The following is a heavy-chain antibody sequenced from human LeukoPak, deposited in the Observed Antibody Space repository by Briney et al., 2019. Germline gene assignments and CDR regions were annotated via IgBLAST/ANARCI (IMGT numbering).Heavy chain of an antibody. CDR3: ARGGTMVSTIGY. J-gene: IGHJ4*02. Sequence: SETLSLTCIVSGGSIISNGYYWAWIRQPPGMGLEWMGSIYQSGTTYYNSSLKSRVSMSIATSKNQFSLTLRSVTAADTAVYFCARGGTMVSTIGYWGQGTLVTVSS. CDR1: GGSIISNGYY. V-gene: IGHV4-39*07. D-gene: IGHD4/OR15-4a*01. CDR2: IYQSGTT.